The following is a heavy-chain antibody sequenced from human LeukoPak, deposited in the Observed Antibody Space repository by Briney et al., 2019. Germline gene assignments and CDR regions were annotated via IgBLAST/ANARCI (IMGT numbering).Heavy chain of an antibody. J-gene: IGHJ5*02. D-gene: IGHD4-23*01. CDR1: GFTFDDYA. V-gene: IGHV3-9*01. Sequence: GGSLRLSCAASGFTFDDYAMHWVRQAPGKGLEWVSGISGNSGSIGYADSVKGRFTISRDNAKNSLYLQMNSLRAEDTALYYCAKGQLYGGNSNWFDPWGQGTLVTVSS. CDR3: AKGQLYGGNSNWFDP. CDR2: ISGNSGSI.